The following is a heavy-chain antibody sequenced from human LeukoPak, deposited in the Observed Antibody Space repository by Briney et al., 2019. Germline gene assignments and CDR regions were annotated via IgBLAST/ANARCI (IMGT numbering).Heavy chain of an antibody. V-gene: IGHV3-23*01. J-gene: IGHJ4*02. D-gene: IGHD6-19*01. CDR3: AVGGLAVALDY. CDR1: RFSFSAYP. CDR2: ISGSGGST. Sequence: PGGSLRLSCAASRFSFSAYPMGWVRRAPGRGLEWVSGISGSGGSTYYADSVKGRFTISRDNSKNTLYLQMNSLRAEDTAVYYCAVGGLAVALDYWGQGTLVTVSS.